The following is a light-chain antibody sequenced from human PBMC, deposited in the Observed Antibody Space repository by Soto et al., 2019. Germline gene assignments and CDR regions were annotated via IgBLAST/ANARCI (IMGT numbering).Light chain of an antibody. CDR1: TXNIGCCT. Sequence: QSVLTQPHSASGTPGQRVTISCSGSTXNIGCCTVNWYQQFPETAPKLLIYATSQRLSGIPDRFSASKSGTSASLVISGLQSEDEADYYCAAWEDRLNGRVFGTGTKVTFL. V-gene: IGLV1-44*01. CDR3: AAWEDRLNGRV. CDR2: ATS. J-gene: IGLJ1*01.